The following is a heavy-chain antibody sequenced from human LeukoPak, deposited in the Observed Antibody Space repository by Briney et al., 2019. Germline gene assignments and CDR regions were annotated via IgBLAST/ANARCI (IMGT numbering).Heavy chain of an antibody. V-gene: IGHV3-23*01. D-gene: IGHD4-11*01. CDR1: GFTFSSYA. J-gene: IGHJ1*01. Sequence: PGGSLRLSCAAPGFTFSSYAMSWVRQAPGKGLEWVSAISGSGGSTYYADFVRGRFTISRDNSKNTLYLQMNSLRAEDTAVYYCASPGDYSHHCFQHWGQGTLVTVSS. CDR3: ASPGDYSHHCFQH. CDR2: ISGSGGST.